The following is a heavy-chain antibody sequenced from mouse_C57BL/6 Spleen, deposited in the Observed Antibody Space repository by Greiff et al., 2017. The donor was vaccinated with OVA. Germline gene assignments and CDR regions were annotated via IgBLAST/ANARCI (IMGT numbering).Heavy chain of an antibody. CDR3: ARRKYGSSPAWFAY. CDR1: GYTFTSYW. D-gene: IGHD1-1*01. J-gene: IGHJ3*01. CDR2: IYPGSGST. V-gene: IGHV1-55*01. Sequence: QVQLQQPGAELVKPGASVKMSCKASGYTFTSYWITWVKQRPGQGLEWIGDIYPGSGSTNYNEKFKSKATLTVDTSSSTAYMQLSSLTSEDSAVYYCARRKYGSSPAWFAYWGQGTLVTVSA.